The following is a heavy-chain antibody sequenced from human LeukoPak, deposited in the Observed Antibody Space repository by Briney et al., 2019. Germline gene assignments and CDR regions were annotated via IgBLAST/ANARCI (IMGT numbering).Heavy chain of an antibody. Sequence: QPGGSLRLSCAASGFTFSSYGMHWVRQAPGKGLEWVAVISYDGSNKYYADSVKGRFTISRDNSKNTLYLQMNGLRAEDTAVYYCAKDAYSGSFRWFDPWGQGTLVTVSS. V-gene: IGHV3-30*18. CDR1: GFTFSSYG. D-gene: IGHD1-26*01. CDR3: AKDAYSGSFRWFDP. J-gene: IGHJ5*02. CDR2: ISYDGSNK.